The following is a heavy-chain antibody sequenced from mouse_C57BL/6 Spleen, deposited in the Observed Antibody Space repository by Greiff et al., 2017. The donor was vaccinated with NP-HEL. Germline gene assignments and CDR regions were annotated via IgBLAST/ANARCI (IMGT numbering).Heavy chain of an antibody. V-gene: IGHV3-6*01. CDR1: GYSITSGYY. D-gene: IGHD1-1*02. CDR2: ISYDGSN. J-gene: IGHJ2*01. CDR3: ARETGGYFDY. Sequence: EVKLMESGPGLVKPSQSLSLTCPVTGYSITSGYYWNWIRQFPGNKLEWMGYISYDGSNNYNPSLKNRISITRDTSKNQFFLKLNSVTTEDTATYYCARETGGYFDYWGQGTTLTVSS.